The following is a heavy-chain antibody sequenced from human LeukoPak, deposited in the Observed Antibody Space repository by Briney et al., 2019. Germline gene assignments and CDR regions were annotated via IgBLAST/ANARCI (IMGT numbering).Heavy chain of an antibody. CDR3: ARGAGYCSSTSCYVFSVDYYYYGMDV. V-gene: IGHV1-18*01. CDR1: GYTFTSYG. J-gene: IGHJ6*02. Sequence: GASVKVSCKASGYTFTSYGISWVRQAPGQGLEWMGWTSAYNGNTNYAQKLQGRVTMTTDTSTSTAYMELRSLRSDDTAVYYCARGAGYCSSTSCYVFSVDYYYYGMDVWGQGTTVTVSS. CDR2: TSAYNGNT. D-gene: IGHD2-2*01.